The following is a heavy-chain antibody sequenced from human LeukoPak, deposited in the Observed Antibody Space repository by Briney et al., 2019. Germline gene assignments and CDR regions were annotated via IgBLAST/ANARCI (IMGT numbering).Heavy chain of an antibody. J-gene: IGHJ4*02. V-gene: IGHV4-59*11. D-gene: IGHD6-19*01. CDR3: ARGGWSPDY. CDR1: GGSISGHY. Sequence: PSETLSLTCTVSGGSISGHYWTWIRQPPGRRMEWIGYIHYSGNTHYNSSLNSRVTMSVDTSKNQIYLKVNSVTAADTALYYCARGGWSPDYWGQGTLVTVSS. CDR2: IHYSGNT.